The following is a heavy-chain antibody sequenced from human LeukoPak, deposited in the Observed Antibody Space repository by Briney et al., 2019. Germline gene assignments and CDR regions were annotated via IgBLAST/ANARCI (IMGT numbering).Heavy chain of an antibody. CDR1: GGTFSSYA. CDR2: IIPIFGTA. Sequence: SVKVSCKASGGTFSSYAISWVRQAPGQGLEWMRGIIPIFGTANYAQKFQGRVTITADESTSTAYMELSSLRSEDTAVYYWAKISVGATNYWGQGTLVTVSS. V-gene: IGHV1-69*13. D-gene: IGHD1-26*01. J-gene: IGHJ4*02. CDR3: AKISVGATNY.